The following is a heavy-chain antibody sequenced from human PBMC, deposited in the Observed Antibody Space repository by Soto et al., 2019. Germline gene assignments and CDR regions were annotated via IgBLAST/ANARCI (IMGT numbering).Heavy chain of an antibody. CDR3: ARGGSSGYITNPRSNWFDP. Sequence: EVQLVETGGGLIQPGGSLRLSCAASGFTVGSTYMSWVRQAPGKGLEWVSVIYSGGYTNYADSVKGRFTISRDTYKNTLSLQMNSLRAEDTAGYYCARGGSSGYITNPRSNWFDPWCQGTLVTVSS. CDR1: GFTVGSTY. CDR2: IYSGGYT. D-gene: IGHD3-22*01. J-gene: IGHJ5*02. V-gene: IGHV3-53*02.